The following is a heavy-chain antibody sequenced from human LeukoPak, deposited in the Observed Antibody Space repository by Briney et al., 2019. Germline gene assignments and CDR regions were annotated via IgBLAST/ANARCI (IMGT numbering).Heavy chain of an antibody. CDR1: GFTLSSYT. CDR2: ISSSSSYI. J-gene: IGHJ5*02. Sequence: PGESLRLSCAASGFTLSSYTLIWVRQAPGKGLEWVSSISSSSSYIYYADSVKGRFTISRDNARNSLDLQMNSLRVEDTAVYYCARDEDKRLPINYFDPWGQGTLVTVSS. D-gene: IGHD2-15*01. V-gene: IGHV3-21*01. CDR3: ARDEDKRLPINYFDP.